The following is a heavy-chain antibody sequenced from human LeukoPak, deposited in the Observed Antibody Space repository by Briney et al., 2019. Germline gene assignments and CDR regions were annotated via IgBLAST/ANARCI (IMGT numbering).Heavy chain of an antibody. CDR2: VYYSGTT. V-gene: IGHV4-59*08. CDR3: ARRGGSYNFDY. Sequence: PSETLSLTCTVSGGSISSYYWNWIRQPPGKGLEWIGYVYYSGTTNYNPSLKSRVTISVDTSKKQFSLKLSSVTAADTAVYYCARRGGSYNFDYWGQGTLVTVSS. CDR1: GGSISSYY. J-gene: IGHJ4*02. D-gene: IGHD1-26*01.